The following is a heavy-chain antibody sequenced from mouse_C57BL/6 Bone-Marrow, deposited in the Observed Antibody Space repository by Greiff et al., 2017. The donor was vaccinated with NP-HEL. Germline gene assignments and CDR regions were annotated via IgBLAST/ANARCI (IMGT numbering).Heavy chain of an antibody. V-gene: IGHV14-2*01. J-gene: IGHJ4*01. CDR1: GYTFTSYW. D-gene: IGHD2-4*01. CDR3: ASPPYDYDGYYAMDY. Sequence: VQLQQPGAELVKPGASVKLSCKASGYTFTSYWMHWVKQRPGRGLEWIGRIDPEDGETKYAPKFQGKATITADTSSNTAYLQLSSLTSEDTAVYYCASPPYDYDGYYAMDYWGQGTSVTVSS. CDR2: IDPEDGET.